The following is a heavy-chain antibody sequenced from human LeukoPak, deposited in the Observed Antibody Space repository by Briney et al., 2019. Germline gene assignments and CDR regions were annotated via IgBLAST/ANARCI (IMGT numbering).Heavy chain of an antibody. CDR1: GFTFSDYY. J-gene: IGHJ4*02. D-gene: IGHD6-19*01. Sequence: GGSLRLSCAASGFTFSDYYMSWIRQAPGKGLEWVSYISSSSSYTNYADSVKGRFTISRDNAKNSLYLQMNSLRAEYKAVYYCAWRIAVAGTWDYWGQGTLVTVSS. V-gene: IGHV3-11*03. CDR2: ISSSSSYT. CDR3: AWRIAVAGTWDY.